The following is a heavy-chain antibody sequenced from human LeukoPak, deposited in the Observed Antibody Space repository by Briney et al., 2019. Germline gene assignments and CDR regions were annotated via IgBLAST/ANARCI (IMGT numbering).Heavy chain of an antibody. J-gene: IGHJ4*02. V-gene: IGHV3-23*01. D-gene: IGHD6-19*01. CDR1: GFTFSSYA. CDR2: VGNGGDGT. CDR3: AKVTTASSGRGSDY. Sequence: GGSLRVSCAASGFTFSSYAIAWVRQAPGKGLEWVSTVGNGGDGTYYADSVKGRFTISRDNSKNTLYLQMSSLRAEDTAVYYCAKVTTASSGRGSDYWGPGTLVTVSS.